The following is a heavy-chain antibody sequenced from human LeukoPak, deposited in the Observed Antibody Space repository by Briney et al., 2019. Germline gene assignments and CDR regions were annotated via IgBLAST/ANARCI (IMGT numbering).Heavy chain of an antibody. CDR3: TTEARFSSSFNY. D-gene: IGHD6-13*01. J-gene: IGHJ4*02. CDR2: IKSKTDGRTT. V-gene: IGHV3-15*01. Sequence: RSGGPLRLSCAASGFTFSNAWMSWVPQAPGKGLEWVGRIKSKTDGRTTDYAAPVKGRFTISRDDSKNTLYLQMYSLKTEDTAVYYCTTEARFSSSFNYWGQGTLVTVSS. CDR1: GFTFSNAW.